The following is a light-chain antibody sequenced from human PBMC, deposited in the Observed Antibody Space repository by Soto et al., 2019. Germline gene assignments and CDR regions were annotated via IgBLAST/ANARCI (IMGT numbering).Light chain of an antibody. V-gene: IGKV3D-15*01. CDR3: QQYNSWPLT. J-gene: IGKJ4*01. CDR2: DVS. CDR1: QSVSSY. Sequence: TQSPGTLSLSPGDRATLSCRASQSVSSYLAWYQQKPGQAPRLLIYDVSNRASGIPARFSGSGSGTEFTLTISSLQSEDFAVYYCQQYNSWPLTFGGGTKVDIK.